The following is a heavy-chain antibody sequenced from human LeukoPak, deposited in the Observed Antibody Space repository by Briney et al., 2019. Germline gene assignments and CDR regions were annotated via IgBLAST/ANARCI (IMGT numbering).Heavy chain of an antibody. CDR1: GGSFSGYY. D-gene: IGHD3-22*01. J-gene: IGHJ6*02. CDR2: ISYSGGT. CDR3: ARGGGYSYDSSGYYPSGMDV. Sequence: SETLSLTCAVYGGSFSGYYWSWIRQPPGKGLEWIGYISYSGGTNFNPSLKSRVTMSVDTSKNQFSLKLSSVTAADTAVYYCARGGGYSYDSSGYYPSGMDVWGQGTTVTVPS. V-gene: IGHV4-59*01.